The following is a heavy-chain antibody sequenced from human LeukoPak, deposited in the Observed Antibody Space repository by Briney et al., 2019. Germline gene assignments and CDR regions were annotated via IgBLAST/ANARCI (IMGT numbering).Heavy chain of an antibody. D-gene: IGHD6-19*01. CDR2: ISYDGSNK. CDR1: GFTFSGYA. V-gene: IGHV3-30*04. J-gene: IGHJ4*02. CDR3: ARDHDSSGWYYFDY. Sequence: GGSLRLSCAASGFTFSGYAMHWVRQAPGKGLEWVAVISYDGSNKYYADSVKGRFTISRDNSKNTLYLQMNSLRAEDTAVYYCARDHDSSGWYYFDYWGQGTLVTVSS.